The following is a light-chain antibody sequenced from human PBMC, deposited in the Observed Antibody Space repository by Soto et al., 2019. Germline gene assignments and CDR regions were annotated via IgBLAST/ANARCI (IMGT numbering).Light chain of an antibody. V-gene: IGLV1-40*01. J-gene: IGLJ1*01. Sequence: QSVLSQPXSVSGAPGQRVTISCTGSSSNIGAGYDVHWYQQLPGVAPKLLIYGNNNRPSGVPDRFSCSRSGTSASLAIIGLQTEDEGDYYCQSFDSSHYVFGSGTKVTVL. CDR2: GNN. CDR1: SSNIGAGYD. CDR3: QSFDSSHYV.